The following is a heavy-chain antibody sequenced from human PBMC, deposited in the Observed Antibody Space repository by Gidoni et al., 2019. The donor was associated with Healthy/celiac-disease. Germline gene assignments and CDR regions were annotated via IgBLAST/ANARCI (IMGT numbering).Heavy chain of an antibody. J-gene: IGHJ4*02. V-gene: IGHV3-7*03. Sequence: EVQLVESGGGLVQPGGSLRLSCAASGFTFSSYWMSWVRQAPGKGLEWVANIKQDGSEKYYVDSVKGRFTISRDNAKNSLYLQMNSLRAEDTAVYYCARVSGSYFRYYFDYWGQGTLVTVSS. CDR2: IKQDGSEK. D-gene: IGHD1-26*01. CDR1: GFTFSSYW. CDR3: ARVSGSYFRYYFDY.